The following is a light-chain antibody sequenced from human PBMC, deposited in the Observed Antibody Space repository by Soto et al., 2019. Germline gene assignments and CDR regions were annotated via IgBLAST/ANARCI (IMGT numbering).Light chain of an antibody. CDR2: GAS. J-gene: IGKJ4*01. Sequence: IVLTQSPGTLSLSPGERATLSCRASQSVSSSYLAWYQQKPGQATRLLIYGASSRATGIPDRFSGSGSGTDFTLTISRLEPEDFAVYYCQQYGSSSLTFGGGTKVEIK. V-gene: IGKV3-20*01. CDR1: QSVSSSY. CDR3: QQYGSSSLT.